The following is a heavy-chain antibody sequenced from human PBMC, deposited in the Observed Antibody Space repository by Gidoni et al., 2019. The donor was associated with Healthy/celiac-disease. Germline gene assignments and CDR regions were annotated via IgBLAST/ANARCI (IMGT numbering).Heavy chain of an antibody. D-gene: IGHD3-22*01. Sequence: QVQLVQSGAEVKKPGSSVKVSCKASGGTFSSYAISWVRQAPGQGLEWMGGIIPIFGTANYAQKFQGRVTITADKSTSTAYMELSSLRSEDTAVYYCARTALDNYYDSSSNGIYYFDYWGQGTLVTVSS. CDR3: ARTALDNYYDSSSNGIYYFDY. CDR2: IIPIFGTA. V-gene: IGHV1-69*06. J-gene: IGHJ4*02. CDR1: GGTFSSYA.